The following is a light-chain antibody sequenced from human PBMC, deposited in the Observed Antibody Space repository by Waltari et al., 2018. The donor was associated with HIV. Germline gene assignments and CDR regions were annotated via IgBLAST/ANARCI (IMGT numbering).Light chain of an antibody. CDR3: QSYDSSLSGYV. J-gene: IGLJ1*01. V-gene: IGLV1-40*01. Sequence: QSVLTQPPSVSGAPGQRVTISCTGSSSNIGAGYDVHWYQQLPGPAPKLLIYRNSNRPAGVPDRFSGSKSGTSASLAITGLQAEDEADYYCQSYDSSLSGYVFGTGTKVTVL. CDR2: RNS. CDR1: SSNIGAGYD.